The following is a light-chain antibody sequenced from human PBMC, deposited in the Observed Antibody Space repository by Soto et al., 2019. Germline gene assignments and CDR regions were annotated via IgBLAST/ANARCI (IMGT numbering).Light chain of an antibody. CDR3: QQYGSSPWT. V-gene: IGKV3-20*01. J-gene: IGKJ1*01. Sequence: EIVLTQSPGTLSLSPGERATLSCRASQSVSSSYLAWYQQKPGQAPRLLIYDASSRATDIPDRFSGSGSGTDFTLTISRLEPEDFAVYYCQQYGSSPWTFGQGTKVEIK. CDR1: QSVSSSY. CDR2: DAS.